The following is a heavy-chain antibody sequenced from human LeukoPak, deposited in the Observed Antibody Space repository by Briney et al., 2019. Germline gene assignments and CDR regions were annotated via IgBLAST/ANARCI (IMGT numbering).Heavy chain of an antibody. J-gene: IGHJ4*02. V-gene: IGHV3-20*04. CDR1: GFTFDDYG. CDR2: INWNGDTT. D-gene: IGHD1-1*01. CDR3: AKDTTLGKFFDY. Sequence: GGSLRLSCVASGFTFDDYGMSWVRQAPGKGLEWVSGINWNGDTTGYADSVKGRFTISRDNSKNSLYLQMNRLRAEDTAVYYCAKDTTLGKFFDYWGQGTLVTVSS.